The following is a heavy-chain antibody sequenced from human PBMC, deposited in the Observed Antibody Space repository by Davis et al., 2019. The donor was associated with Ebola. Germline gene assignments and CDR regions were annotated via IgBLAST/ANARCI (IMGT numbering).Heavy chain of an antibody. CDR2: IFPDDSDT. CDR3: ARHVFDFDMAFDY. CDR1: GYTFSSYW. J-gene: IGHJ4*02. V-gene: IGHV5-51*01. D-gene: IGHD2-21*01. Sequence: GESLKISCQASGYTFSSYWIGWVRQMPGKGLEWVGIIFPDDSDTRYSPSFQGQVTISVDKSISTAYLQWSSLKASDTAMYYCARHVFDFDMAFDYWGQGTLVTVSS.